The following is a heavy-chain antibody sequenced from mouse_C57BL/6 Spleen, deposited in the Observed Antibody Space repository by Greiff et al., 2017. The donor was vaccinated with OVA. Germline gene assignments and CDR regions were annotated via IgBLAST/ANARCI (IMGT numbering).Heavy chain of an antibody. CDR2: IYPRSGNT. D-gene: IGHD3-3*01. V-gene: IGHV1-81*01. J-gene: IGHJ3*01. Sequence: QVQLKQSGAELARPGASVKLSCKASGYTFTSYGISWVKQRTGQGLEWIGEIYPRSGNTYYNEKFKGKATLTADKSSSTAYMELRSLTSEDSAVYFCARGQFAYWGQGTLVTVSA. CDR1: GYTFTSYG. CDR3: ARGQFAY.